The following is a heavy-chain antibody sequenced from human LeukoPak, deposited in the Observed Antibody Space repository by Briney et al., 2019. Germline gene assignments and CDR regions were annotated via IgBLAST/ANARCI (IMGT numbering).Heavy chain of an antibody. D-gene: IGHD6-19*01. V-gene: IGHV3-48*03. CDR3: AREQWPGRY. Sequence: GGSLRLSCAASGFIFSNYEMNWVRQAPGKGLEWVSYISTSATTIYYADSVKGRFTISRDNAKNSLYLQMNSLRAEDTAVYYCAREQWPGRYWGQGTLVTVSS. CDR1: GFIFSNYE. J-gene: IGHJ4*02. CDR2: ISTSATTI.